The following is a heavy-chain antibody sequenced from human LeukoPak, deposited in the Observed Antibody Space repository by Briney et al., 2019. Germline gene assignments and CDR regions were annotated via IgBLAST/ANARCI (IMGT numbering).Heavy chain of an antibody. CDR1: GGTFSSYA. CDR3: AGDMVEMATMFDY. Sequence: SVKVSCKASGGTFSSYAISWVRQAPGQGLEWMGRIIPILGIANYAQKFQGRVTITADKSSSTAYMELSSLRSEDTAVYYCAGDMVEMATMFDYWGQGTLVTVSS. J-gene: IGHJ4*02. D-gene: IGHD5-24*01. V-gene: IGHV1-69*04. CDR2: IIPILGIA.